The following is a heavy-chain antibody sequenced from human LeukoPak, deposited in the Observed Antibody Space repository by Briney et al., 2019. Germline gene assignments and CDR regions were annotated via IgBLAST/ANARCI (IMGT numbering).Heavy chain of an antibody. D-gene: IGHD3-22*01. CDR1: VFTFSDYY. Sequence: PGGSLRLYCAASVFTFSDYYMIWIRQAPGKGLEWVSYISSSGSNIYYADSVKGRFTISRDNAKNSLYLQLNSLRAEDTAVYYCARDRYDSSGIFDYWGQGTLVTVSS. V-gene: IGHV3-11*04. CDR2: ISSSGSNI. CDR3: ARDRYDSSGIFDY. J-gene: IGHJ4*02.